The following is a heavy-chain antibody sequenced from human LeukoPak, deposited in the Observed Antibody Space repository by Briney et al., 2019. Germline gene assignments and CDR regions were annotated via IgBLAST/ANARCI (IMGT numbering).Heavy chain of an antibody. D-gene: IGHD7-27*01. Sequence: ASVKVSCKASGYTFTSYDINWLRQATGQGPEWMGWMNPNSGATGYAQEFQGRVTMTRSTSINTAYMELSSLRSEDTAVYYCARAPRSWGFAYWGQGTLVTVSS. CDR3: ARAPRSWGFAY. J-gene: IGHJ4*02. V-gene: IGHV1-8*01. CDR2: MNPNSGAT. CDR1: GYTFTSYD.